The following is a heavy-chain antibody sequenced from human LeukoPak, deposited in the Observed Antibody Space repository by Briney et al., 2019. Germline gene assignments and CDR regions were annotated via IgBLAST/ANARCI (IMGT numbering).Heavy chain of an antibody. D-gene: IGHD6-6*01. CDR2: IWYDGSNK. V-gene: IGHV3-33*01. Sequence: PGGSLRLSCAASGFTFSSYGMHWVRQAPGKGLEWVAVIWYDGSNKYYADSVKGRFIISRDNSKNTLYLQMNSLRAEDTAVYYCARDREAARYDYWGQGTLVTVSS. CDR3: ARDREAARYDY. J-gene: IGHJ4*02. CDR1: GFTFSSYG.